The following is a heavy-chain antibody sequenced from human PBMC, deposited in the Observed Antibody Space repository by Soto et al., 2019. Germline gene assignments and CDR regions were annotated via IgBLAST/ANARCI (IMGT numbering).Heavy chain of an antibody. CDR1: GYTFTSYY. V-gene: IGHV1-46*01. Sequence: GASVKVSCKASGYTFTSYYMHWVRQAPGQGLEWMGIINPSGGSTSYAQKFQGRVTMTRDTSTSTVYMELSSLRSEDTAVYYCARESWSITICGVVINYGMDVWGQGTTVTVSS. CDR3: ARESWSITICGVVINYGMDV. J-gene: IGHJ6*02. CDR2: INPSGGST. D-gene: IGHD3-3*01.